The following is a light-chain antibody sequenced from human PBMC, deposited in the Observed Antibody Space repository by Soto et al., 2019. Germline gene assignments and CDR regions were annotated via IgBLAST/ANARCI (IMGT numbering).Light chain of an antibody. Sequence: DIQMTQSPSTLSASVGDRVTITCRANQSISNWLAWYQKKPGKVPKLLIYKASNLDYGVPSRFSGSGSGTDFTLTISSLEPEDFAVYYCQQRSNWPRTFGQGTKVDIK. J-gene: IGKJ1*01. CDR3: QQRSNWPRT. CDR1: QSISNW. CDR2: KAS. V-gene: IGKV1-5*03.